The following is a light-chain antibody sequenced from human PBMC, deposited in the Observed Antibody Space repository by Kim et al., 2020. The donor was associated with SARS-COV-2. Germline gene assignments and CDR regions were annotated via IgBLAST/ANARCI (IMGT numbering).Light chain of an antibody. V-gene: IGKV1-8*01. Sequence: YLAWYQQKPGKAPKLLISSASTLHSGVPSRFRGSGSGTDFNITINSLQSEDFATYFCQQYYTYPSISFGQGTRLEIK. CDR1: Y. J-gene: IGKJ5*01. CDR2: SAS. CDR3: QQYYTYPSIS.